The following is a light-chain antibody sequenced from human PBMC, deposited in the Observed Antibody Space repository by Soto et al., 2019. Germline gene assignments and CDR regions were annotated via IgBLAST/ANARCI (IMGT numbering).Light chain of an antibody. CDR2: GAS. CDR3: QQYNNWPQT. J-gene: IGKJ1*01. V-gene: IGKV3-20*01. CDR1: QSVSSTY. Sequence: EIVLTQSPGTLSLSPGERATLSCRASQSVSSTYLIWYQQKPGQAPRLLIYGASSRATGVPDRFSGGGSGTEFTLTISSLQSEDFAVYYCQQYNNWPQTFGQGTKVDIK.